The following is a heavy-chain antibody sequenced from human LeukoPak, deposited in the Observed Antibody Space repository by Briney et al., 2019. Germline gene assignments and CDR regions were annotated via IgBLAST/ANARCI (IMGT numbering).Heavy chain of an antibody. J-gene: IGHJ4*02. CDR3: ARGFSSGYDLWYFDY. D-gene: IGHD5-12*01. CDR2: IKQDGSEK. Sequence: PGGSLRLSCAASGFTFSSYWMSWVRQAPGKGLEWVANIKQDGSEKYYVDSVKGRFTISRDNAKNSLYLQMNSLRAEDTAVYYCARGFSSGYDLWYFDYWGQGTLVTVSS. CDR1: GFTFSSYW. V-gene: IGHV3-7*01.